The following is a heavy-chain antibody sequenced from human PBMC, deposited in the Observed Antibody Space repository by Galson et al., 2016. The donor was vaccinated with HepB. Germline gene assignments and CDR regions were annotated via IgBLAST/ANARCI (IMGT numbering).Heavy chain of an antibody. D-gene: IGHD5-18*01. Sequence: SLRLSCAASGFTFSSYWMNWVRQAPGKGLEWVANIKPDGSEKNYVDSVKGRFTISRDNPKKSLYLQMNILRAEDTAVYYCARGPDATMGGGWHYGMDVWGQGTTVTVSS. CDR2: IKPDGSEK. CDR1: GFTFSSYW. CDR3: ARGPDATMGGGWHYGMDV. J-gene: IGHJ6*02. V-gene: IGHV3-7*01.